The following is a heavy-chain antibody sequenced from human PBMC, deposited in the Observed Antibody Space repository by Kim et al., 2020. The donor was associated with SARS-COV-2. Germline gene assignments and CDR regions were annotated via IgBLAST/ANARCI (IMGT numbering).Heavy chain of an antibody. CDR1: GFTFSNAW. CDR2: IKSKTDGGTT. Sequence: GGSLRLSCAASGFTFSNAWMSWVRQAPGKGLEWVGRIKSKTDGGTTDYAAPVKGRFTISRDDSKNTLYLQMNSLKTEDTAVYYCTTAYYYDSSGYLRRDYWGQGTLVTVSS. J-gene: IGHJ4*02. V-gene: IGHV3-15*01. D-gene: IGHD3-22*01. CDR3: TTAYYYDSSGYLRRDY.